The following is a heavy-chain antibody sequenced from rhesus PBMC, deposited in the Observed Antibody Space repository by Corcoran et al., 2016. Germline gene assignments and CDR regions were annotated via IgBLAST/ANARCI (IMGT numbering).Heavy chain of an antibody. V-gene: IGHV4S12*01. Sequence: QVQLQESGPGVVTPSETLSLTCAVSGGPLSSGYYYWRWLRQPPGKGLGWIGGFYSNSERTNYNPSLKSRVTISKDTSKNQFSLKLSSVTTTDTAVYYCARGRRGAGTFTDYWGQGVLVTVSS. CDR1: GGPLSSGYYY. D-gene: IGHD1-20*01. CDR3: ARGRRGAGTFTDY. J-gene: IGHJ4*01. CDR2: FYSNSERT.